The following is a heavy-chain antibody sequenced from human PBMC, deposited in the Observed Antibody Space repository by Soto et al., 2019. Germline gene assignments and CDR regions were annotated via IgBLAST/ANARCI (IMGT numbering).Heavy chain of an antibody. D-gene: IGHD1-1*01. CDR3: ARMNQLAPKRNAFDI. J-gene: IGHJ3*02. Sequence: SETLSLTCAVYGGSFSGYYWSWIRQPPGKGLEWIGEINHSGSTNYNPSLKSRVTMSVDTSKNQFSLRLTSVTAADTAVYYCARMNQLAPKRNAFDIWGQGTMVTVSS. CDR1: GGSFSGYY. CDR2: INHSGST. V-gene: IGHV4-34*01.